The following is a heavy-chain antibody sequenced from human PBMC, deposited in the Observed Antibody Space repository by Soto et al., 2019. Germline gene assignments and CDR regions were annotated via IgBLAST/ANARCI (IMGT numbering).Heavy chain of an antibody. Sequence: WGSLRLSCAASGVTFSSYAMSWVRQAPGXGLXXVXAIXXSXXGTYYADSVKGRFTVSRDNSTNTVYLQMNSLRDEDTAVYYCAKLTAAWGQGTLVTVSS. D-gene: IGHD6-13*01. CDR3: AKLTAA. J-gene: IGHJ4*02. CDR2: IXXSXXGT. V-gene: IGHV3-23*01. CDR1: GVTFSSYA.